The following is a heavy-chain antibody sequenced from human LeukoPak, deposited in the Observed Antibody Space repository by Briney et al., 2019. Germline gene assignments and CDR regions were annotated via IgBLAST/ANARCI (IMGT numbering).Heavy chain of an antibody. Sequence: ASVKVSCKASGYTFTGYYMHWVRQAPGQGLEWMGRINPNSGGTNYAQKFQGRVTMTRDTSISTAYMELSRLRSDDTAVYYCARGLRYYGSGSYSYWGQGTLVTVSS. CDR2: INPNSGGT. CDR3: ARGLRYYGSGSYSY. CDR1: GYTFTGYY. D-gene: IGHD3-10*01. V-gene: IGHV1-2*06. J-gene: IGHJ4*02.